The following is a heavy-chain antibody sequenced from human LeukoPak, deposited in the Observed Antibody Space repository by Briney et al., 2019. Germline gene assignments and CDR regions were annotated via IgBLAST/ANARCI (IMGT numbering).Heavy chain of an antibody. V-gene: IGHV3-48*03. CDR3: ARGLGRAFDI. CDR1: GFTFSSYE. Sequence: GGSLRLSCAASGFTFSSYEMNWVRQAPGKGLEWVSYISSSGSTIYYADSVKGRFTISRDNAKNSLYLQMNSLRAGDTAVYYCARGLGRAFDIWGQGTMVTVSS. D-gene: IGHD2-21*01. J-gene: IGHJ3*02. CDR2: ISSSGSTI.